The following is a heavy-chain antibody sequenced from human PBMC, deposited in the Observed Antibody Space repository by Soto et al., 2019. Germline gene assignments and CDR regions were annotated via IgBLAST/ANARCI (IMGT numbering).Heavy chain of an antibody. Sequence: SETLSLTCAVYGGSFSGYYWTWIRQPPGKGLEWIGEINHSGTINFNPSLKSRLTISLDTSKKHFSRKLSSVTVADTAAYYCARADRTLVTSYSLDVWGQGTTVTVSS. V-gene: IGHV4-34*01. CDR1: GGSFSGYY. CDR2: INHSGTI. D-gene: IGHD2-21*02. CDR3: ARADRTLVTSYSLDV. J-gene: IGHJ6*02.